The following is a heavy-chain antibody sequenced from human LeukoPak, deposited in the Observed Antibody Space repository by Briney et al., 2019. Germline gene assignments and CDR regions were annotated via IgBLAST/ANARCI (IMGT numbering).Heavy chain of an antibody. Sequence: GGSLRLSCAASGFTFSGSAMHWVRQASGKGLEWVGRIRSKANSYATAYAASVKGRFTISRDDSKNTAYLQMNSLKTEDTAVYYCTRLAYSSGWYVRPDAFDIWGQGTMVTVSS. J-gene: IGHJ3*02. CDR1: GFTFSGSA. CDR2: IRSKANSYAT. V-gene: IGHV3-73*01. CDR3: TRLAYSSGWYVRPDAFDI. D-gene: IGHD6-19*01.